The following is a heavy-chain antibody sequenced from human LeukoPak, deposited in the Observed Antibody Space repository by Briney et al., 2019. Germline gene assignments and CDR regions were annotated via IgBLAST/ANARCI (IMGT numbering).Heavy chain of an antibody. Sequence: SETLSLTCAVYGGSFSGYYWSWIRQPPGKGLEWIGEINHSGSTNYNPSLKSRVTISVDTPKNQFSLKRSSVTAADTGVYYSARLGYDFWWYFDLWGRGTLVIVSS. D-gene: IGHD5-12*01. J-gene: IGHJ2*01. CDR2: INHSGST. CDR1: GGSFSGYY. CDR3: ARLGYDFWWYFDL. V-gene: IGHV4-34*01.